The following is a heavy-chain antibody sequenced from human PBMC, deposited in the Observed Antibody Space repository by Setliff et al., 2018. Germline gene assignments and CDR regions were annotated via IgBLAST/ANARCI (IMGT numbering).Heavy chain of an antibody. CDR2: ISPYSGNT. D-gene: IGHD2-15*01. CDR3: ARDRRNIVVAVVNAAFDI. J-gene: IGHJ3*02. V-gene: IGHV1-18*01. CDR1: GFRFTNFG. Sequence: GASVKVSCKTSGFRFTNFGFSWVRQAPGQGLEWLGSISPYSGNTNYPQWLQDRVTMTIDTSATTVYMELKSLRSDDTAVYYCARDRRNIVVAVVNAAFDIWGQGTMVTVSS.